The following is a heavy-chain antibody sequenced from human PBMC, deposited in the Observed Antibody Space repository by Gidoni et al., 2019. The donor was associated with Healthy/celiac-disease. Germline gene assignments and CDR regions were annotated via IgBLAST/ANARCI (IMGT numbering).Heavy chain of an antibody. V-gene: IGHV4-39*01. CDR3: ARPDYYGSGSNWYFDL. D-gene: IGHD3-10*01. CDR2: IYYSGST. CDR1: GGSISSSSYY. Sequence: QLQLQESGPGLVKPSATLSLTCTVSGGSISSSSYYWGWIRQPPGKGLEWIGSIYYSGSTYYNPSLKRRVTISVDTSKNQFSLKLSSVTAADTAVYYCARPDYYGSGSNWYFDLWGRGTLVTVSS. J-gene: IGHJ2*01.